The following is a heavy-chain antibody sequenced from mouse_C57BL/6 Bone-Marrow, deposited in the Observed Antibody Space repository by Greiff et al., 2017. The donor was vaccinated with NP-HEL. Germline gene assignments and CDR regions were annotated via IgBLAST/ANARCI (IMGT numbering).Heavy chain of an antibody. V-gene: IGHV1-52*01. D-gene: IGHD2-4*01. Sequence: QVQLQQPGAELVRPGSSVKLSCKASGYTFTSYWMHWVKQRPIQGLEWIGNIDPSDSETHYNQKFKDKATLTVDKSSSTAYMQLSSLTSEDSAVYYCASGTSIYYDYVNPNYYAMDYWGQGTSVTVSS. CDR2: IDPSDSET. J-gene: IGHJ4*01. CDR1: GYTFTSYW. CDR3: ASGTSIYYDYVNPNYYAMDY.